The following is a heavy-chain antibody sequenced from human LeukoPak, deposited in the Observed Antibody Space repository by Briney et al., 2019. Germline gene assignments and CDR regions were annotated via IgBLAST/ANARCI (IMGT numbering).Heavy chain of an antibody. J-gene: IGHJ4*02. D-gene: IGHD3-22*01. CDR3: ARAHYYDSSGLDF. Sequence: GSLRLSCAASGFTFSSYSMNWVRQAPGKGLEWVSSISSSGSTIYYADSLKGRFTISRDNAKNSLYLQMNSLRAEDTAVYYCARAHYYDSSGLDFWGQGTLVTVSS. CDR2: ISSSGSTI. CDR1: GFTFSSYS. V-gene: IGHV3-48*04.